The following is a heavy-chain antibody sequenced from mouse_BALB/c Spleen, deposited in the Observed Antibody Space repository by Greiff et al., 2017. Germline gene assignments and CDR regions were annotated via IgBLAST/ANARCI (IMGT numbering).Heavy chain of an antibody. V-gene: IGHV1S135*01. CDR3: ARGDDYDAMDY. Sequence: VQLQQSGPELGKPGASVKISCKASGYSFTGYNMYWVKQSHRKSLEWIGYIDPYNGGTSYNQKSKGKATLTVDKSSSTAYMHLNSLTSEDSAIYYCARGDDYDAMDYWGQGTSVTVSS. CDR1: GYSFTGYN. CDR2: IDPYNGGT. J-gene: IGHJ4*01.